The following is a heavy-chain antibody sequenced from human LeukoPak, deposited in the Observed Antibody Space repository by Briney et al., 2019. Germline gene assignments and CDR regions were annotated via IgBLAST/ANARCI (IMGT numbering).Heavy chain of an antibody. V-gene: IGHV5-51*01. CDR1: GYSFTSYW. D-gene: IGHD3-9*01. CDR2: IYPGDSDT. Sequence: GESLKISCKGSGYSFTSYWIGWVRQMPGKGLEWMGIIYPGDSDTRYSPSFQGQVTISADKSSSTAYLQWSSLKASDTAMYYCARQVGKTYYDILTGYSYWFDPWGQGTLVTVSS. J-gene: IGHJ5*02. CDR3: ARQVGKTYYDILTGYSYWFDP.